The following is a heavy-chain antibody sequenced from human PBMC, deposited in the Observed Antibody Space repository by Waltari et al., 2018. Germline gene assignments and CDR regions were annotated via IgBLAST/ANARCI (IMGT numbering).Heavy chain of an antibody. CDR1: GGSISSSSYY. D-gene: IGHD5-18*01. Sequence: QLQLQESGPGLVKPSETLSLTCTVSGGSISSSSYYWGWIRQPPGKGLEWIGSIYYSGSTYYTPSLKSRVTISVDTSKNQFSLKLSSVTAADTAVYYCARHVMSWGYSYGYQAHFDYWGQGTLVTVSS. CDR2: IYYSGST. V-gene: IGHV4-39*01. CDR3: ARHVMSWGYSYGYQAHFDY. J-gene: IGHJ4*02.